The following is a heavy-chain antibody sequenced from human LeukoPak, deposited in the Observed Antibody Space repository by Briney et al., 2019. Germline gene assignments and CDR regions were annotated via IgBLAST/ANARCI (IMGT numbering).Heavy chain of an antibody. Sequence: PGGSLRLSCAASGFTFSSYGMHWVRQAPGKGLEWVSGISGSGSDGSTYYADSVKGRFTISRDNSKNSVYLQMNSLRGEDTALYYCARDYFLPSTTDWHFDLWGRGTLVTVSS. CDR1: GFTFSSYG. CDR3: ARDYFLPSTTDWHFDL. V-gene: IGHV3-21*01. CDR2: ISGSGSDGST. D-gene: IGHD1-14*01. J-gene: IGHJ2*01.